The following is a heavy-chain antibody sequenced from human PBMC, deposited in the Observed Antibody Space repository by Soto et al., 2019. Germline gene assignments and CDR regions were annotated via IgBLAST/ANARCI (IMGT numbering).Heavy chain of an antibody. D-gene: IGHD3-3*01. CDR2: IYHSGTT. J-gene: IGHJ4*01. V-gene: IGHV4-4*02. CDR3: ARDNEGNVLLFLDA. CDR1: GGSISGSNW. Sequence: QVQLQESGPGLVKPSGTLSLTCAVSGGSISGSNWWNWVRQPPGKGLEWIGEIYHSGTTNYNPSLNSRVTISVDKSKNQLSLKVNSVTAADTAVYYCARDNEGNVLLFLDAWGQGILVTVSS.